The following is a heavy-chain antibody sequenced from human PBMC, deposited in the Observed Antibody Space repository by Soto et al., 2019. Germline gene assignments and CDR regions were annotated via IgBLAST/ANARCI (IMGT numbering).Heavy chain of an antibody. Sequence: SETLTLTCAVSGGSISSYYWSWIRQPPGKGLEWIGYIYYSGSTNYNPSLKSRVTISVDTSKNQFSLKLSSVTAADTAVYYCASDASNYPYYYYGMDVWGQGATVTVSS. CDR1: GGSISSYY. D-gene: IGHD4-4*01. CDR3: ASDASNYPYYYYGMDV. J-gene: IGHJ6*02. V-gene: IGHV4-59*01. CDR2: IYYSGST.